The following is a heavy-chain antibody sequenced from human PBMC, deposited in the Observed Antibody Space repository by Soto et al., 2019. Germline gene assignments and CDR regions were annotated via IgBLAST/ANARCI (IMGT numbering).Heavy chain of an antibody. CDR1: GGSFSGYY. CDR3: ARGIIVVVPAAMSHYYYGMDV. J-gene: IGHJ6*02. D-gene: IGHD2-2*01. CDR2: INHSGST. Sequence: SETLSLTCAVYGGSFSGYYWSWIRQPPGKGLEWIGEINHSGSTNYNPSLKSRVTISVDTSKNQFSLELSSVTAADTAVYYCARGIIVVVPAAMSHYYYGMDVWGQGTTVTVSS. V-gene: IGHV4-34*01.